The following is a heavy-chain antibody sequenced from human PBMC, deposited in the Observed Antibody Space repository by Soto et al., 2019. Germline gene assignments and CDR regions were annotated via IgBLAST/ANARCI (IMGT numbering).Heavy chain of an antibody. CDR1: GGSFTSNNW. Sequence: PSETLSLTCAFSGGSFTSNNWWTWVRHPPGQGLEWIGEIYRTGSTNYNPSLKSRVTISLDKSENQFSLKVTSLTAADTAVYFCGSRDPGTLLDYWGQGTLVTVPS. CDR3: GSRDPGTLLDY. CDR2: IYRTGST. D-gene: IGHD1-7*01. V-gene: IGHV4-4*02. J-gene: IGHJ4*02.